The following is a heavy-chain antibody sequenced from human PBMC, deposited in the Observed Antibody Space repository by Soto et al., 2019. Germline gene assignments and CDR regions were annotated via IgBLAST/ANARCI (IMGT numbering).Heavy chain of an antibody. D-gene: IGHD2-2*01. CDR1: GYTFTSYD. V-gene: IGHV1-8*01. Sequence: ASVKVSCKASGYTFTSYDINWVRQATGQGLEWMGWMNPNSGNTGYAQKFQGRVTMTRNTSISTAYMELSSLRSEDTAVYYCARAIVVLPAASLVTSDYWGQRTLVAVSS. CDR3: ARAIVVLPAASLVTSDY. CDR2: MNPNSGNT. J-gene: IGHJ4*02.